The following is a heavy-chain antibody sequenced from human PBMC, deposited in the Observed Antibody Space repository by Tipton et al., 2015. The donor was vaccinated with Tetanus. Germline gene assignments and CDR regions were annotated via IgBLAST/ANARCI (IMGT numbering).Heavy chain of an antibody. CDR2: IYNTGNT. J-gene: IGHJ6*02. CDR1: GGSISSFNYY. CDR3: ARVVEVAVAGMGLYYYYGMDV. D-gene: IGHD6-19*01. Sequence: TLSLTCTVSGGSISSFNYYWGWIRQPPGKGLEWIGSIYNTGNTYYNPSLGSRVTISVDTSKNQFSLKLSSVTAADTAVYYCARVVEVAVAGMGLYYYYGMDVWGQGTTVTVSS. V-gene: IGHV4-39*07.